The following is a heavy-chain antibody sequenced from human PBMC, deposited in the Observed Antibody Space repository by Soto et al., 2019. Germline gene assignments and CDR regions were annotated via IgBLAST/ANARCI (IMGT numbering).Heavy chain of an antibody. D-gene: IGHD2-2*01. CDR3: AREDPPSVN. J-gene: IGHJ4*02. V-gene: IGHV1-18*01. CDR2: ISAYNGNT. Sequence: QVQLVQSGAEVKKPGASVKVSCKASGYTFTSYGISWVRQAPGQGLEWMGWISAYNGNTNYAQKLQGRVTMTTDTATSTAYTELRTLRSDATAVYCLAREDPPSVNCGQATLGTVSS. CDR1: GYTFTSYG.